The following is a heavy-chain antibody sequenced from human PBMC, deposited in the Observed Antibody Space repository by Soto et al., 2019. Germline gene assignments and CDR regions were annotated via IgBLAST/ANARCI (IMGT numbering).Heavy chain of an antibody. J-gene: IGHJ6*02. CDR2: IKQDGSEK. Sequence: PGGSLRLSCAASGFTFSSYWMSWVRQAPGKGLEWVANIKQDGSEKYYVDSVKGRFTNSRDNAKNSLYLQMNSLRAEDTAVYYYPRKGAAIFGLGLPYYYYGKDFWGQRPTVTAP. D-gene: IGHD3-3*01. V-gene: IGHV3-7*01. CDR1: GFTFSSYW. CDR3: PRKGAAIFGLGLPYYYYGKDF.